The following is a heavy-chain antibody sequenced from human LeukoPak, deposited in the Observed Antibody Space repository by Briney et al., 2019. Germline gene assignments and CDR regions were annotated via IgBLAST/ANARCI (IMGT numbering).Heavy chain of an antibody. CDR3: ARENDYYDSSGYYPDAFDI. CDR2: ISANNGNT. J-gene: IGHJ3*02. D-gene: IGHD3-22*01. Sequence: ASVKVSCKASGYTFTSYGISWVRQAPGQGLEWMGWISANNGNTNYAQKLQGRVTMTTDTSTSTAYMELRSLRSDDTAVYYCARENDYYDSSGYYPDAFDIWGQGTMVTVSS. V-gene: IGHV1-18*01. CDR1: GYTFTSYG.